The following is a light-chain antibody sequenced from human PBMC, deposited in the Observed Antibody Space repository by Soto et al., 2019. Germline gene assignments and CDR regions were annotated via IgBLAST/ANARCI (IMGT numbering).Light chain of an antibody. CDR3: RQYDDSAPVT. CDR2: ALS. Sequence: EFVLTQSPDTLSLLPGETATLSCRASQSVTSNYLACYHQKPGQAPRLLIYALSRRATGIPDRFSGSGSGGTVSLTISRLEPEDFGMFFCRQYDDSAPVTFGHGTRLEIE. CDR1: QSVTSNY. J-gene: IGKJ5*01. V-gene: IGKV3-20*01.